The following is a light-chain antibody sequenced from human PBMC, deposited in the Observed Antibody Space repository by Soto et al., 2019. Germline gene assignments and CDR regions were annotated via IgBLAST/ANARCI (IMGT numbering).Light chain of an antibody. V-gene: IGLV2-14*03. Sequence: QSALTQPASVSGSPGQSVTISCTGTSSDIGDYDYVSWYQQHPGKAPKLLIFDVTNRPSGVSNRFSASKSGNTASLAISGLQAEDEADYYCASYASGATVAFGGGTKLTVL. CDR3: ASYASGATVA. CDR2: DVT. J-gene: IGLJ2*01. CDR1: SSDIGDYDY.